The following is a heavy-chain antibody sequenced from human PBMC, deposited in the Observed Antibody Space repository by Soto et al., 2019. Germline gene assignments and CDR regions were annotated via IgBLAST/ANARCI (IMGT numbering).Heavy chain of an antibody. J-gene: IGHJ6*01. CDR3: AKGQSPHSYYYPMAV. Sequence: GGSLRLSCAASGFTFSSYAMSWVRQAPGKGLDWVSSISASSGGTYYADSVKGRFTISRDNSKDTLYLQMNSLRAEDTAVYYCAKGQSPHSYYYPMAVWAQGPTVA. V-gene: IGHV3-23*01. CDR1: GFTFSSYA. CDR2: ISASSGGT.